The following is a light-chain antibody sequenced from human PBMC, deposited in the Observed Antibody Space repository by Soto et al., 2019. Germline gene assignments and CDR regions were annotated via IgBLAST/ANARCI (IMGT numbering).Light chain of an antibody. CDR3: QQLESYPST. V-gene: IGKV1-9*01. CDR2: AAS. CDR1: QGINTF. Sequence: IPLTQSPSSLSASVGDRVTITCRASQGINTFLAWYQQKPGKAPKLLIYAASTLQSGVPSRVSGSGSGTDFTLTISSLQPEDFATYYCQQLESYPSTFGGGTKVAIK. J-gene: IGKJ4*01.